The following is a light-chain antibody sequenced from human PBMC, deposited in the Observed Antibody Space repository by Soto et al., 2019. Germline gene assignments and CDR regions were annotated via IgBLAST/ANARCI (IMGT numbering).Light chain of an antibody. CDR3: CSYAGSYTFNYV. V-gene: IGLV2-11*01. Sequence: QSALTQPRSVSGSPGQSVTISCTGTSSDVGGYNYVSWYQQHPGKAPKLMIYDVSKRPSGVPDRFSGSKSGNTASLTISGLQAEDEAEYYCCSYAGSYTFNYVFGTGTKLTVL. CDR1: SSDVGGYNY. CDR2: DVS. J-gene: IGLJ1*01.